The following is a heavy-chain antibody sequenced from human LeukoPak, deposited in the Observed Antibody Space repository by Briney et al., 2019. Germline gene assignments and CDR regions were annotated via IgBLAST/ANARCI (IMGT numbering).Heavy chain of an antibody. CDR3: ARASYYYGPDSRYGMDV. CDR1: GGSISSYY. D-gene: IGHD3-10*01. CDR2: IYYSGST. V-gene: IGHV4-59*01. Sequence: PSETLSLTCTVSGGSISSYYWNWIRQPPGKALEWIGYIYYSGSTNYNPSLKSRVTMSADTSKHQFSLKLSSVTAADTAVYYCARASYYYGPDSRYGMDVWGQGTTVTVSS. J-gene: IGHJ6*02.